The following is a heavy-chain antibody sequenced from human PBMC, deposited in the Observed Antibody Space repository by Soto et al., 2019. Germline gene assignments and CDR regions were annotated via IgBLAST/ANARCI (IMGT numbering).Heavy chain of an antibody. CDR1: GYTFSAYT. J-gene: IGHJ3*02. D-gene: IGHD3-3*02. CDR3: ARDTETLGPRANDALDI. V-gene: IGHV1-3*01. Sequence: QAQLVQSGAEMKKPGASVKVSCKATGYTFSAYTMNWVRQAPGQSLEWVGWINAGSGNTKYSQNFQGRVSITRDTSASTVYMELTGLTSEDTAVYYCARDTETLGPRANDALDIWGQGTMVTVSS. CDR2: INAGSGNT.